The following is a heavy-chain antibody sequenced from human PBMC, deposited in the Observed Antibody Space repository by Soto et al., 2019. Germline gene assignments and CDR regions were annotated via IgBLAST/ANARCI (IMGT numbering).Heavy chain of an antibody. J-gene: IGHJ5*02. CDR3: VRRHVSATGVDWFDP. D-gene: IGHD6-13*01. CDR2: INAANGDT. CDR1: GYTFTSYG. V-gene: IGHV1-3*01. Sequence: ASVKVSCKASGYTFTSYGIHWVRQAPGQRLEWMGWINAANGDTKYSPKFQGRVTITRDTSASTAYMELSSLRSEDTAVYYCVRRHVSATGVDWFDPWGQGTLVTVSS.